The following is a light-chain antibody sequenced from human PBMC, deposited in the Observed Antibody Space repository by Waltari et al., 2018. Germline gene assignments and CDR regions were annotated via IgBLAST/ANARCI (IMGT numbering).Light chain of an antibody. CDR1: QSVLFSLNNKNY. CDR3: QQYCTTPLT. Sequence: DIVMTQSPDSLAVSLGERATINCKSSQSVLFSLNNKNYLAWYQQKPGQPPKLLIYWASTRESGVPDRFSGSESGTGFNLTISSLQAEDVAVYYCQQYCTTPLTFGGGTKVEIK. V-gene: IGKV4-1*01. J-gene: IGKJ4*01. CDR2: WAS.